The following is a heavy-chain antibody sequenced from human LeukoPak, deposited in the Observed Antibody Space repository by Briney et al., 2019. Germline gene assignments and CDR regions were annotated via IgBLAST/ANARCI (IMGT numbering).Heavy chain of an antibody. J-gene: IGHJ3*02. CDR3: ARDLYYDILTGYAPGAFDI. Sequence: GGSLRLSCAASGFTFSSYAMSWVRQAPGKGLEWVAVISYDGSNKYYADSVKGRFTISRDNSENTLYLQMNSLRAEDTAVYYCARDLYYDILTGYAPGAFDIWGQGTMVTVSS. D-gene: IGHD3-9*01. CDR1: GFTFSSYA. CDR2: ISYDGSNK. V-gene: IGHV3-30-3*01.